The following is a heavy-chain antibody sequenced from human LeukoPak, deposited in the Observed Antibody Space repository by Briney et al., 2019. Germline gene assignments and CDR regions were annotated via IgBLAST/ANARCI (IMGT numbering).Heavy chain of an antibody. Sequence: PSDTLSLTCTVSGYSISSSNWWGWIRQPPGKGLEWIAYIYYGGNTFYNPSLKGRVTISVDTSKNQFSLRLSSVTAADTAIYYCASVSYDTSLQHWGQGTLVTVSS. CDR3: ASVSYDTSLQH. D-gene: IGHD3-22*01. V-gene: IGHV4-28*01. J-gene: IGHJ1*01. CDR2: IYYGGNT. CDR1: GYSISSSNW.